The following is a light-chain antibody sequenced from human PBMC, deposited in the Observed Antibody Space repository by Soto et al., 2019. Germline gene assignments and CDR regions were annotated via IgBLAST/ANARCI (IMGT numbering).Light chain of an antibody. J-gene: IGKJ2*01. V-gene: IGKV2-28*01. CDR3: MQALQTPQYT. Sequence: DIVMTQSPLSLPVTPGEPASISCRSSQSLLHSNGYNYLDWYLQQPGQSPQLLIYLGSNRASGVLDRFSGSGSGTDFTLKISRVEAADVGVYYCMQALQTPQYTFCQGTKLEIK. CDR2: LGS. CDR1: QSLLHSNGYNY.